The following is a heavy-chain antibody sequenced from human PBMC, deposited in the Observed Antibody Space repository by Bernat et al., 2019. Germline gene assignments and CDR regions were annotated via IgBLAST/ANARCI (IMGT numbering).Heavy chain of an antibody. V-gene: IGHV3-33*01. D-gene: IGHD4-17*01. Sequence: QVQLVESGGGVVQPGRSLRLSCAASGFTFSSYGMHWVRQAPGKGLEWVAVIWYDGSNKYYADSVKGRFTISRDNSKNTLYLQMNSLRADDTAVYYCARVSVHGDYYCEFRGQGTLVTV. J-gene: IGHJ4*02. CDR1: GFTFSSYG. CDR2: IWYDGSNK. CDR3: ARVSVHGDYYCEF.